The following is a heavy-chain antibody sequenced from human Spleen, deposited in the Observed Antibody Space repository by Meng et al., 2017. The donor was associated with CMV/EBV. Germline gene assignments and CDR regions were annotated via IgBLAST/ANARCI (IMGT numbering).Heavy chain of an antibody. D-gene: IGHD3-10*01. J-gene: IGHJ6*02. Sequence: SETLSLTCTVSGGSIRSYYWSWIWQPPGKGLEWIGYIHYSGSTNYNPSLKSRVTMSLDTSKNQVSLKLSSVTAADTAVYYCARFNTAGGMDVWGQGTTVTVSS. CDR3: ARFNTAGGMDV. CDR2: IHYSGST. V-gene: IGHV4-59*01. CDR1: GGSIRSYY.